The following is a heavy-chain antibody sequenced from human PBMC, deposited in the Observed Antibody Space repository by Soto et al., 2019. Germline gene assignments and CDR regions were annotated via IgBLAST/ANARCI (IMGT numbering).Heavy chain of an antibody. V-gene: IGHV3-23*01. D-gene: IGHD4-4*01. CDR3: AKDSTSVTYRDYFDY. J-gene: IGHJ4*02. CDR1: GFTFSSHW. Sequence: PGGSLRLSCAASGFTFSSHWMHWVRQAPGKGLEWVSAITGSGGSTYYADSVKGRFTISRDNSKNTLYLQMNSLRAEDTAVYYCAKDSTSVTYRDYFDYWGQGTLVTVSS. CDR2: ITGSGGST.